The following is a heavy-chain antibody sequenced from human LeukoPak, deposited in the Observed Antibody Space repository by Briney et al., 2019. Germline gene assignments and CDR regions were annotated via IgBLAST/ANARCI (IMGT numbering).Heavy chain of an antibody. CDR2: ISSNGGST. Sequence: GGSLRLSCAASGFTFSSYAMHWVRQAPGKGLEYVSAISSNGGSTYYADSVKGRFTISRDNSKNTLYLQMSSLRAEDTAVYYCARYCGSTSCGWFDPWGQGTLVTVSS. D-gene: IGHD2-2*01. CDR1: GFTFSSYA. V-gene: IGHV3-64D*09. CDR3: ARYCGSTSCGWFDP. J-gene: IGHJ5*02.